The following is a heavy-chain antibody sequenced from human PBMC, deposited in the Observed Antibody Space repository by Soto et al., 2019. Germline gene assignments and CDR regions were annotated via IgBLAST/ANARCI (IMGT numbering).Heavy chain of an antibody. Sequence: QVQLQQWGAGLLKPSETLSLKCAVTGGSLSGYYWSWIRQPPGKGLEWIGEVKDGGHTNYSPSLRGRVPISSDTSSNQFSPRLNSVTAADTGVYYCARGQEGVVATHWDHGSLVTVSS. V-gene: IGHV4-34*01. CDR2: VKDGGHT. CDR1: GGSLSGYY. J-gene: IGHJ4*01. D-gene: IGHD5-12*01. CDR3: ARGQEGVVATH.